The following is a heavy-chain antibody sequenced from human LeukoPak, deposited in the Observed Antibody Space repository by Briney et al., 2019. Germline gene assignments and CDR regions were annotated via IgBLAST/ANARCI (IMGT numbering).Heavy chain of an antibody. V-gene: IGHV3-21*01. CDR1: GFPFSAYS. D-gene: IGHD3-22*01. Sequence: GSLRLSCAASGFPFSAYSMNWVRRAPGKGLEWVSSISGSSAYVYYADSVKGRFTVSRDNAKNSLYLQMSSLRAEDTAVYYCAKAYYDSSGYSYYFDYWGQGTPVTASS. CDR3: AKAYYDSSGYSYYFDY. J-gene: IGHJ4*02. CDR2: ISGSSAYV.